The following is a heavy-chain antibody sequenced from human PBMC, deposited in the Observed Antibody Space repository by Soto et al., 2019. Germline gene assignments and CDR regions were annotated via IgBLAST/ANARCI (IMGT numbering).Heavy chain of an antibody. V-gene: IGHV4-39*01. CDR3: SRRAPEGFDP. Sequence: SETLSLTCTVSGGSFGSSAYYWGWIRRAPGKGLEWIGSINSSGSTFSNPSLKSRVTLSVDTSKNQFSLKLTSVAAADTALYYCSRRAPEGFDPWGQGTLVTVSS. CDR2: INSSGST. J-gene: IGHJ5*02. CDR1: GGSFGSSAYY.